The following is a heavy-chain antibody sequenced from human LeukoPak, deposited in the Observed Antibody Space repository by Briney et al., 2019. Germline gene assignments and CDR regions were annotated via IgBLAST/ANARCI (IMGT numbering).Heavy chain of an antibody. V-gene: IGHV3-33*01. J-gene: IGHJ5*02. Sequence: PGGSLTLSCAASGFTFSSFGMHWVRQAPGKGREWVAVIWYDASNKYYADSVKGRFTISRDNSKNTLFLQMNSLRDDDTAVYYCVRGVGVSRFNYFDPWGQGTLVIVSS. D-gene: IGHD6-13*01. CDR2: IWYDASNK. CDR3: VRGVGVSRFNYFDP. CDR1: GFTFSSFG.